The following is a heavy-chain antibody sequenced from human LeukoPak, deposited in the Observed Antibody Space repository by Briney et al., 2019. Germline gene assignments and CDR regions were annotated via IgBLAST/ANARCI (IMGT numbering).Heavy chain of an antibody. CDR1: GGSVSGYY. CDR3: ARDPDFDY. V-gene: IGHV4-59*02. Sequence: SETLSLTCTVSGGSVSGYYWSWIRQPSGKGLEWIGYIFYSGSTNYSPSLKSRVSISVDTSKNQFSLKLSSVTAADTAVYYCARDPDFDYWGQGTLVTVSS. J-gene: IGHJ4*02. CDR2: IFYSGST.